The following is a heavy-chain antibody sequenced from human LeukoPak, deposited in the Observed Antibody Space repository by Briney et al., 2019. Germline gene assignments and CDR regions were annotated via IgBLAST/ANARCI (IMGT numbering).Heavy chain of an antibody. CDR3: AKEVVVTAMMASDY. Sequence: GRSLRLSCAASGFTVSSYGMHWVRQAPGKGLEWVAVISYDGSTKYYADSVKGRFTISRDNSKNTLYLQMNSLRAEDTAVYYCAKEVVVTAMMASDYWGQGTLVTVSS. CDR1: GFTVSSYG. V-gene: IGHV3-30*18. CDR2: ISYDGSTK. D-gene: IGHD2-21*02. J-gene: IGHJ4*02.